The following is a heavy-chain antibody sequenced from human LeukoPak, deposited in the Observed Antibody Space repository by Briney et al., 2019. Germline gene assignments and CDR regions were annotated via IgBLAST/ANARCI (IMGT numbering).Heavy chain of an antibody. CDR1: GFTFSSYW. CDR2: IKSDDSST. Sequence: PRGSLRLSCAASGFTFSSYWMHWVRQAPGKGLVWVSRIKSDDSSTDYADSVKGRFTISRDNAKNTLYLQMNSLRVEDMAVYYCTAIRPDYWGRGTLVTVSP. CDR3: TAIRPDY. D-gene: IGHD2-21*02. V-gene: IGHV3-74*01. J-gene: IGHJ4*02.